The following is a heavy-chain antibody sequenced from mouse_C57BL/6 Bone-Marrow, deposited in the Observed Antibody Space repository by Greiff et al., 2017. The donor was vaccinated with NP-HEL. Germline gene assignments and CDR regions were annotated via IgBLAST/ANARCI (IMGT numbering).Heavy chain of an antibody. CDR1: GYTFTDYY. Sequence: VQLQQSGPELVKPGASVKISCKASGYTFTDYYMNWVKQSHGKSLEWIGDINPNNGGTSYNQKLKGKATLTVDKSSSTAYMELRSLTSEDSAVYYCALYSNYFYYAMDYWGQGTSVTVSS. V-gene: IGHV1-26*01. CDR3: ALYSNYFYYAMDY. J-gene: IGHJ4*01. CDR2: INPNNGGT. D-gene: IGHD2-5*01.